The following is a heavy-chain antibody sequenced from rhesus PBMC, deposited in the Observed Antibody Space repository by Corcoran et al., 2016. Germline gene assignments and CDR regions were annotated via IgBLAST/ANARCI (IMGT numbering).Heavy chain of an antibody. J-gene: IGHJ1*01. CDR1: GGSISSNY. D-gene: IGHD6S26*01. CDR2: LSCSGGST. CDR3: ARDSSGWSYEYFEF. Sequence: QLQLQESGPGLVKPSETLSLTCAVSGGSISSNYWSWIRQPPGKGLEWIVRLSCSGGSTAYNPSLKSRVSISTDTSKNQFSLKLSSVTAADTAVYDCARDSSGWSYEYFEFWGQGALVTVSS. V-gene: IGHV4-173*01.